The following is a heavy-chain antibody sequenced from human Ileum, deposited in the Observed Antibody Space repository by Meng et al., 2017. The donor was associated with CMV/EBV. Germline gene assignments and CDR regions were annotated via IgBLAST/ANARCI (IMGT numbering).Heavy chain of an antibody. D-gene: IGHD3-10*01. V-gene: IGHV3-11*01. CDR2: MSTRGLNM. CDR3: ARESIAMVRGYGMDV. Sequence: SGFAFSDYYMTWVRQAPGAGLEWVGSMSTRGLNMSYADSVKGRVTITRDNAKNTLYLQLTSLRADDTAVYYCARESIAMVRGYGMDVWGQGTTVTVSS. J-gene: IGHJ6*02. CDR1: GFAFSDYY.